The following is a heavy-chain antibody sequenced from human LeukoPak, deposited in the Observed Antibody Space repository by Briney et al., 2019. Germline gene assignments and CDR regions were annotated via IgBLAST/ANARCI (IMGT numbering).Heavy chain of an antibody. CDR2: ISWNSGSL. CDR3: AGGTYYYYGMDV. J-gene: IGHJ6*02. Sequence: PGRSLRLSCAASGFSFEDYAMHWVRQARGKGLEWVSGISWNSGSLDYADSVKGRFTISRDNAKNSLYLQMNSLKAEDTALYYCAGGTYYYYGMDVWGQGTTVTVSS. CDR1: GFSFEDYA. D-gene: IGHD1-1*01. V-gene: IGHV3-9*01.